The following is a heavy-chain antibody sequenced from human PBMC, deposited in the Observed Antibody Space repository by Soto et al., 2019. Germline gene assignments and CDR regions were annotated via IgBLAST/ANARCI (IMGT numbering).Heavy chain of an antibody. CDR1: GYSFTDHW. Sequence: GESLKISCQGSGYSFTDHWIGWVRQMPGKGLEWVGIIYPGDSDTRYSPYFQGQITTSVDKSINTAYLQWSSLKASDTAMYYCARHGFYGDYASNYFDPWGQGTLVTVSS. CDR3: ARHGFYGDYASNYFDP. J-gene: IGHJ5*02. CDR2: IYPGDSDT. D-gene: IGHD4-17*01. V-gene: IGHV5-51*01.